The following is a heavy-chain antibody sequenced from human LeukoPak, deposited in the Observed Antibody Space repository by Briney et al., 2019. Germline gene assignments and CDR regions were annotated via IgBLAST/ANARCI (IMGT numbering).Heavy chain of an antibody. V-gene: IGHV3-30*18. J-gene: IGHJ5*02. CDR1: AFTFSSYG. Sequence: GGSLRLSCAASAFTFSSYGMHWVRQAPGKGLERVGVISYDGTKKYYADSVKGRFTISRDNSENTLCLQMNSLRVEDTAVYYCSKETTATGANWFDPWGQGTLVIVSS. CDR2: ISYDGTKK. D-gene: IGHD6-13*01. CDR3: SKETTATGANWFDP.